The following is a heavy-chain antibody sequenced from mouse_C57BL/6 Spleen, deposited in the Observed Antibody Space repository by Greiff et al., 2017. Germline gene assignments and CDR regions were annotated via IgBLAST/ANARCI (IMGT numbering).Heavy chain of an antibody. Sequence: QVQLQQSGAELARPGASVKLSCKASGYTFTSYGISWVKQRTGQGLEWIGEIYPRSGNTYYNEKFKGKATLTADKSSSTAYMELRSLTSEDSAVYFCKDSSGLVFDYWGQGTTLTVSS. CDR2: IYPRSGNT. V-gene: IGHV1-81*01. CDR1: GYTFTSYG. CDR3: KDSSGLVFDY. J-gene: IGHJ2*01. D-gene: IGHD3-2*02.